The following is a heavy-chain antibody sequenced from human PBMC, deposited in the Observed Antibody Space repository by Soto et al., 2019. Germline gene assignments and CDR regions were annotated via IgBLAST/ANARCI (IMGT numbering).Heavy chain of an antibody. J-gene: IGHJ6*02. D-gene: IGHD4-4*01. CDR2: IIPIFGTA. Sequence: QVQLVQSGAEVKKPGSSVKVSCKASGGTFSSYAISWVRQAPGQGLEWMGGIIPIFGTANYAQKFQGRVTITEDEYTSTAYMELSSLSSEDTAVYYCAGDQGTTVTTSVGYYYGMDVWGQGTTVTVSS. CDR3: AGDQGTTVTTSVGYYYGMDV. V-gene: IGHV1-69*12. CDR1: GGTFSSYA.